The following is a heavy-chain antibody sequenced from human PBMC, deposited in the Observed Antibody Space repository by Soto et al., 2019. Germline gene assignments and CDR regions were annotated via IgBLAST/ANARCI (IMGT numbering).Heavy chain of an antibody. CDR3: ARDRMITFGGVIAYYYGMDV. CDR2: IYYSGST. J-gene: IGHJ6*02. CDR1: GGSISSGGYY. Sequence: NPSETLSLTCTVSGGSISSGGYYWSWIRQHPGKGLEWIGYIYYSGSTYYNPSLKSRVTISVDTSKNQFSLKLSSVTAADTAVYYCARDRMITFGGVIAYYYGMDVWGQGTTVTVSS. V-gene: IGHV4-31*03. D-gene: IGHD3-16*02.